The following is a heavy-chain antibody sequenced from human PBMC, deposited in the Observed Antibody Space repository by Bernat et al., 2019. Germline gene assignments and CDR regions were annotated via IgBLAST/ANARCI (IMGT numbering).Heavy chain of an antibody. CDR1: GFTFGDYA. D-gene: IGHD2-15*01. CDR2: IRSKAYGGTT. J-gene: IGHJ5*02. CDR3: TRGGCSGGSCGWFDP. V-gene: IGHV3-49*04. Sequence: EVQLVESGGGLVQPGRSLRLSCTASGFTFGDYAMSWVRQAPGKGLEWVGFIRSKAYGGTTEYAASVKGRFTISRDDSKSIAYLQMNSLKTEDTAAYYCTRGGCSGGSCGWFDPWGQGTLVTVSS.